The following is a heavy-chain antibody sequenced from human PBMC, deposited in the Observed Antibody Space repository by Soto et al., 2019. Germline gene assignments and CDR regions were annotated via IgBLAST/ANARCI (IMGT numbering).Heavy chain of an antibody. CDR3: ETNEGRGLETYYNVAFNYGMAV. CDR2: TYPGDSDT. V-gene: IGHV5-51*01. CDR1: GYNFNNYW. D-gene: IGHD3-10*01. J-gene: IGHJ6*02. Sequence: GESLKISCQASGYNFNNYWIGWVRQMPGKGLEWMGITYPGDSDTKYSPSFQGQVTISADKSISIAYLQWSSLKASDTGIYYWETNEGRGLETYYNVAFNYGMAVWRQGTTGTVSS.